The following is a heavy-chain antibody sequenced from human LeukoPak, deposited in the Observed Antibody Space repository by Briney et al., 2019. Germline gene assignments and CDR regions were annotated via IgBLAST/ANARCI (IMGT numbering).Heavy chain of an antibody. Sequence: SETLSLTCTVPGGSISSSSYYWGWIRQPPGKGLEWIGSIYYSGSTYYNPSLKSRVTISVDTSKNQFSLKLSSVTAADTAVYYCARVKAGNTAMVHFDYWGQGTLVTVSS. V-gene: IGHV4-39*07. CDR1: GGSISSSSYY. CDR3: ARVKAGNTAMVHFDY. J-gene: IGHJ4*02. D-gene: IGHD5-18*01. CDR2: IYYSGST.